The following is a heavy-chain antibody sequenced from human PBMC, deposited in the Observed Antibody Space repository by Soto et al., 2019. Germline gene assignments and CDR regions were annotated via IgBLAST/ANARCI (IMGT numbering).Heavy chain of an antibody. CDR1: RFAFSSYN. Sequence: EVQLVESGGGLVKPGGSLRLSCSASRFAFSSYNMNWVRQAPGKGLEWVSSISSSGKYIYYADSVKGRVTIVRDNAKNSLYLEMNSLRAEDTAVYYCARDVLLRNNWDPPPDGFDMWGQGTMVTVSS. J-gene: IGHJ3*02. CDR3: ARDVLLRNNWDPPPDGFDM. D-gene: IGHD1-20*01. V-gene: IGHV3-21*01. CDR2: ISSSGKYI.